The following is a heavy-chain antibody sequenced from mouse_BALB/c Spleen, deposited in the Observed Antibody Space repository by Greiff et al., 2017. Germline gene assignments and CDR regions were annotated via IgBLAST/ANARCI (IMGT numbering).Heavy chain of an antibody. V-gene: IGHV5-6-5*01. CDR3: ARGPYGNYDYYAMDY. D-gene: IGHD2-1*01. J-gene: IGHJ4*01. Sequence: EVKLVESGGGLVKPGGSLKLSCAASGFTFSSYAMSWVRQTPEKRLEWVASISSGGSTYYPDSVKGRFTISRDNARNILYLQMSSLRSEDTAMYYCARGPYGNYDYYAMDYWGQGTSVTVSS. CDR2: ISSGGST. CDR1: GFTFSSYA.